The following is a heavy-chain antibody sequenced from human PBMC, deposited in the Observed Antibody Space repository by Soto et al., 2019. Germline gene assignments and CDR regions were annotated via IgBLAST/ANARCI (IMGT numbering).Heavy chain of an antibody. CDR3: ARRRYSSSSYYYYGMDV. Sequence: SGGSLRLSCAASGFTFSSYAMHWVRQAPGKGLEWVAVMSYDGSNKYYADSVKGRFTISRDNSKNTLYLQMNSLRAEDTAVYYCARRRYSSSSYYYYGMDVWGQGTTVTVSS. V-gene: IGHV3-30-3*01. D-gene: IGHD6-6*01. J-gene: IGHJ6*02. CDR2: MSYDGSNK. CDR1: GFTFSSYA.